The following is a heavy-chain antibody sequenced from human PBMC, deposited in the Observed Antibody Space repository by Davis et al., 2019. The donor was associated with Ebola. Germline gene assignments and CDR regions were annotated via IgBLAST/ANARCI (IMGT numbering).Heavy chain of an antibody. CDR2: ITGGGYTI. J-gene: IGHJ4*02. CDR3: ARDHSTDGDGSGSPNFYFDY. V-gene: IGHV3-48*02. D-gene: IGHD3-10*01. CDR1: GFIFSRHG. Sequence: PGGSLRLSCTASGFIFSRHGMNWVRQAPGKGLEWLSSITGGGYTIYYAESVKGRFTISRDNGGNSLFLHMSSLRHDDTAVYYCARDHSTDGDGSGSPNFYFDYWGQGSLVTVSS.